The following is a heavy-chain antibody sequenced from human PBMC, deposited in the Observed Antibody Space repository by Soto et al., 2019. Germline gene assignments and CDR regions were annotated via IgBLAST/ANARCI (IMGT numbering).Heavy chain of an antibody. V-gene: IGHV1-69*13. D-gene: IGHD3-9*01. CDR1: GGTFSSYA. Sequence: GASVKVSCKASGGTFSSYAISWVRQAPGQGLEWMGGIIPIFGTANYAQKFQGRVTITADESTSTAYMELSSLRSEDTAVYYCAKALQTGYYQYNWFDPWGQGTRVTVSS. J-gene: IGHJ5*02. CDR2: IIPIFGTA. CDR3: AKALQTGYYQYNWFDP.